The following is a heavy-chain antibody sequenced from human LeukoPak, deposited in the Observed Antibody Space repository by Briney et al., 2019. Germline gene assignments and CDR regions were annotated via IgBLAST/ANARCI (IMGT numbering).Heavy chain of an antibody. CDR3: ARAPTKFRRDWFDP. CDR1: EFTFSSYE. D-gene: IGHD3-9*01. V-gene: IGHV3-48*03. CDR2: ISSSGSTI. Sequence: PGGSLRLSCAASEFTFSSYEMNWVRQAPGKGLEWVSYISSSGSTIYYADSVEGRFTISRDNAKNSLDLQMNSLRAEDTAAYYCARAPTKFRRDWFDPWGQGTLVTVSS. J-gene: IGHJ5*02.